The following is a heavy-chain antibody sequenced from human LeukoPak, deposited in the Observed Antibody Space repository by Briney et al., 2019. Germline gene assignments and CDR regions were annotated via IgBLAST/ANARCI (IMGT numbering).Heavy chain of an antibody. Sequence: SVKVSCEASGGTFSSYAISWVRQAPGQGLEWMGGIIPIFGTANYAQKFQGRVTITADESTSTAYMELSSLRSEDTAVYYCARLNSGSYFFDYWGQGTLVTVSS. CDR3: ARLNSGSYFFDY. V-gene: IGHV1-69*13. D-gene: IGHD1-26*01. CDR2: IIPIFGTA. J-gene: IGHJ4*02. CDR1: GGTFSSYA.